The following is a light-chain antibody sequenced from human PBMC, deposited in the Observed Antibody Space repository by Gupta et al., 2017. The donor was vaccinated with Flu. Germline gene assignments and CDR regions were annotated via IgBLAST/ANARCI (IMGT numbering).Light chain of an antibody. V-gene: IGKV4-1*01. CDR3: QQYDSTPRT. CDR2: WAS. Sequence: DIVMTQSPDSLAVSLGERATINCKSSQSVLYSSNNKNYLAWYQQKPGQPHKLLIYWASTRESGVPDRFSGSGSGTDFTLTISSRQAEDVAVYYCQQYDSTPRTFGQGTKVEIK. CDR1: QSVLYSSNNKNY. J-gene: IGKJ1*01.